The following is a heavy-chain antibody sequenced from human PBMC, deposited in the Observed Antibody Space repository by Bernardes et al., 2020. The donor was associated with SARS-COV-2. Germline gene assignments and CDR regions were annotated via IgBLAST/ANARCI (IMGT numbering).Heavy chain of an antibody. D-gene: IGHD2-21*02. V-gene: IGHV4-39*01. CDR2: IYSSGSS. CDR1: GCSISSSNYY. CDR3: AGSSCGIDCYIGGLRSGDYGMDV. Sequence: SETLSLTCTVSGCSISSSNYYWGWIRQPPGKGLEWLGSIYSSGSSHYNPSLQSRFSESIDTTKNQFSLRLSFVTAADTAVYYCAGSSCGIDCYIGGLRSGDYGMDVWGQGTTVTVSS. J-gene: IGHJ6*02.